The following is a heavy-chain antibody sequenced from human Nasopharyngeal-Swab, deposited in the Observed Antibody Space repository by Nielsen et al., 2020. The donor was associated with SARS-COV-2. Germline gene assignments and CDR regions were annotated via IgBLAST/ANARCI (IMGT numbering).Heavy chain of an antibody. D-gene: IGHD4-17*01. CDR2: ISPTSDYI. CDR3: VRGSYGHYDS. J-gene: IGHJ5*01. Sequence: GGSLRLSCAASGFPFSSYTMNWVRQAPGKGLEWVSSISPTSDYIYYAESVKGRFTISRDNAKNSLFLQMNSLRAEETAIYYCVRGSYGHYDSWGQGALITVSS. CDR1: GFPFSSYT. V-gene: IGHV3-21*06.